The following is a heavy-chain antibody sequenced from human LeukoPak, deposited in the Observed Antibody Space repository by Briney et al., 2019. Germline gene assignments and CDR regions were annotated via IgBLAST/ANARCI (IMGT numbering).Heavy chain of an antibody. Sequence: GGSLRLSCAASEFSFSDYTMNWVRQAPGKGLEWVSSISSSSTYIYYADSAKGRFTISRDNAKNSLYLQMNSLRAEDTAVYYCASLYGGNLDTDYWGQGTLVTVSS. V-gene: IGHV3-21*01. CDR1: EFSFSDYT. CDR2: ISSSSTYI. J-gene: IGHJ4*02. CDR3: ASLYGGNLDTDY. D-gene: IGHD4-23*01.